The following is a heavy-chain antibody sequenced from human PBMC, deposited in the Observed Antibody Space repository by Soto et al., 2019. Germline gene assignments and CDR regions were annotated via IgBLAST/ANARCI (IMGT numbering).Heavy chain of an antibody. J-gene: IGHJ5*02. CDR3: ARERPDGARLDP. V-gene: IGHV4-30-4*01. CDR1: GGSISSGDYY. CDR2: IYHSGST. Sequence: QVQLQESGPGLVKPSQTLSLTCTVSGGSISSGDYYWSWIRQPPGTGLGWIGYIYHSGSTYYNPSLKSRVTISVDTSKNQFSLKLSSVTAADTAVYYWARERPDGARLDPWGQGTLVTVSS. D-gene: IGHD6-6*01.